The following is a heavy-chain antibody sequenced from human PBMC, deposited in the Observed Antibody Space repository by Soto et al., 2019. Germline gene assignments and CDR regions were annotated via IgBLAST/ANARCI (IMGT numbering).Heavy chain of an antibody. J-gene: IGHJ3*02. V-gene: IGHV4-59*01. D-gene: IGHD6-19*01. CDR1: GGSISSYY. Sequence: SETLSLTCTVSGGSISSYYWSWIRQPPGKGLEWIGYIYYSGSTNYNPSLKSRVTISVDTSKNQFSLKLSSVTAADTAVYYCARDQLASSGSYLDAFDIWGQGTMVTVSS. CDR3: ARDQLASSGSYLDAFDI. CDR2: IYYSGST.